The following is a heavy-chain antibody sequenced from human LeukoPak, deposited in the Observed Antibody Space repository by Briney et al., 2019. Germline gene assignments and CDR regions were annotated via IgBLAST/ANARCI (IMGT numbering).Heavy chain of an antibody. CDR2: IYHSGST. D-gene: IGHD3-3*01. V-gene: IGHV4-30-2*01. CDR1: GGSISSGGYY. CDR3: ARDVGVIFGVPRDWFDP. J-gene: IGHJ5*02. Sequence: SQTLSLTCTVSGGSISSGGYYWSWIRQPPGKGLEWIGYIYHSGSTYYNPSLKSRVTISVDRSKNQFSLKLSSVTAADTAVYYCARDVGVIFGVPRDWFDPWGQGTLVTVSS.